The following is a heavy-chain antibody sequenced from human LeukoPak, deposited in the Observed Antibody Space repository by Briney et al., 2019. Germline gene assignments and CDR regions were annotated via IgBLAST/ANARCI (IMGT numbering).Heavy chain of an antibody. CDR1: GYTFTSYY. V-gene: IGHV1-46*01. CDR3: ARAVVVVAATPELGGHMDV. D-gene: IGHD2-15*01. J-gene: IGHJ6*03. CDR2: INPSGGST. Sequence: ASVKVSCKASGYTFTSYYMHWVRQAPGQGLEWMGIINPSGGSTSYAQKFQGRVTMTRDTSTSTVYMELSSLRSEDTAVYYCARAVVVVAATPELGGHMDVWGKGTTVTISS.